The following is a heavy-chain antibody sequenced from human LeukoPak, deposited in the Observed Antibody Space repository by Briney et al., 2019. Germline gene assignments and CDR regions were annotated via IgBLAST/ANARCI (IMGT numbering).Heavy chain of an antibody. Sequence: ASVKVSCKASGYTFTGYYIHWVRQAPGQGLECMGWINPNSGGTNYAQKFQGRVTMTRDTSISTAYMELSSLRSEDTAVYYCAREFDSSGSYWGQGTLVTVSS. D-gene: IGHD6-19*01. J-gene: IGHJ4*02. V-gene: IGHV1-2*02. CDR2: INPNSGGT. CDR3: AREFDSSGSY. CDR1: GYTFTGYY.